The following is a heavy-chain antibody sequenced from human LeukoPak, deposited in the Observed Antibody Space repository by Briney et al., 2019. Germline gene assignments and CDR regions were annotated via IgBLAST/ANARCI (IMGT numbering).Heavy chain of an antibody. CDR3: AKSPLRTRILLDY. J-gene: IGHJ4*02. Sequence: PGGSLRLSCAASGFTFSTYAMSWVRQAPGKGLEWVSTISSSGGSTYYAYSVKGRFTISRDNSKNTLYLQMNSLRADDTAVYYCAKSPLRTRILLDYWGQGTLVTASS. V-gene: IGHV3-23*01. CDR2: ISSSGGST. CDR1: GFTFSTYA. D-gene: IGHD3-3*01.